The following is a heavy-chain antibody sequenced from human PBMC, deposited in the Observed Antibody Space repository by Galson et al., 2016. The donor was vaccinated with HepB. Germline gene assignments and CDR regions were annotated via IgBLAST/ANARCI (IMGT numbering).Heavy chain of an antibody. CDR1: EFTFSGYG. CDR3: AKGRRGIGYNHYFDR. D-gene: IGHD5-24*01. V-gene: IGHV3-30*18. Sequence: SLRLSCATSEFTFSGYGIHWVRQAPGKGLEWVADISKDGDTQYSADSVKGLFTISRDNSNNTFFLDAQNLRQDETGVYFCAKGRRGIGYNHYFDRWGQGTRVTVSS. J-gene: IGHJ4*02. CDR2: ISKDGDTQ.